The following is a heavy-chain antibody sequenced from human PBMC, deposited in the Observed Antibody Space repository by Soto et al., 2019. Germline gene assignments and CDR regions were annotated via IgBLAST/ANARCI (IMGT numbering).Heavy chain of an antibody. CDR1: GGSIRTGDYY. Sequence: SETLSLTCTVSGGSIRTGDYYWSWVRQPPGKGLEWIGYIYYSGGTYYNPSLKSRVTISVDMSKNQFSLKLSSVTAADTAVYYCARVRLNYYDSSGHYGMDVWGQGTTVTVSS. J-gene: IGHJ6*02. V-gene: IGHV4-30-4*01. CDR3: ARVRLNYYDSSGHYGMDV. D-gene: IGHD3-22*01. CDR2: IYYSGGT.